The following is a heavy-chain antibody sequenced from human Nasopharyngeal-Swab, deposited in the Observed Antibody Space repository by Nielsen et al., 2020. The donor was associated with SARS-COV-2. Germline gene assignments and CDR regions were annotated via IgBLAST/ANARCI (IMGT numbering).Heavy chain of an antibody. Sequence: SLKISCAASGITFSSYAMHWVRQAPGKGLEWVAVISYDGSKKYYADSAKGRFTISRDNSKNTLYLQMNSMGAEDTAVYYCARDQGSSWYTYYYYYGMDVWGQGTTVTVSS. V-gene: IGHV3-30-3*01. CDR2: ISYDGSKK. CDR1: GITFSSYA. D-gene: IGHD6-13*01. J-gene: IGHJ6*02. CDR3: ARDQGSSWYTYYYYYGMDV.